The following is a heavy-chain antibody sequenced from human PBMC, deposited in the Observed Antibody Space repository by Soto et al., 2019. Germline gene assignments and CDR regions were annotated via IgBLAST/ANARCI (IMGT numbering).Heavy chain of an antibody. CDR2: IYSGGTT. D-gene: IGHD3-10*01. Sequence: QVQLQESGPGLVKPSQTLSLTCTVSGGSISRSSAYYWRWIRQHPEKGLEWIGYIYSGGTTNYNPSLRSRVTISLDTAKNQFYLNLSSVTAADTALYYCARDGGPRGDYYYAMDVWGQGTTVTVSS. CDR3: ARDGGPRGDYYYAMDV. CDR1: GGSISRSSAYY. J-gene: IGHJ6*02. V-gene: IGHV4-31*03.